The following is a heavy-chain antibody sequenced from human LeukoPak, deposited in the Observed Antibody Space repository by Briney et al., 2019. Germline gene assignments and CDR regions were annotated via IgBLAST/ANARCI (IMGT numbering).Heavy chain of an antibody. J-gene: IGHJ4*02. CDR1: GYSFTSYW. CDR2: IYPGDSDT. D-gene: IGHD2-15*01. V-gene: IGHV5-51*01. CDR3: ARGYCSGGSCYPSDY. Sequence: GESLKISCKGSGYSFTSYWIGWVRQMPGKGLEWMGIIYPGDSDTRYSPSFQGQVTISADKSISTAYLQWSSLKASDTAMYYCARGYCSGGSCYPSDYWGQGTLVTASS.